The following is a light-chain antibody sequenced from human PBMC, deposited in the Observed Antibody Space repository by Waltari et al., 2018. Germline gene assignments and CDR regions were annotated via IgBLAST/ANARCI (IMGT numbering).Light chain of an antibody. CDR2: RNN. CDR1: SSNIGRNY. CDR3: AAWDDSLSGVV. Sequence: QSVLTQPPSASGTPGQRVTISCSGSSSNIGRNYVYWYQQLPGTAPKLLIYRNNPRPSGVPDRFSGSTSGTSASLAISGLRSEDEADYYCAAWDDSLSGVVFGGGTKLTVL. J-gene: IGLJ2*01. V-gene: IGLV1-47*01.